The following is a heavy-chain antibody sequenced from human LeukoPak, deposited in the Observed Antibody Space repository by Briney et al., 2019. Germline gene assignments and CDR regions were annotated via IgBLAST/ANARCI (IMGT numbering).Heavy chain of an antibody. CDR3: AKVSTGSIAAPKDYYYYMDV. J-gene: IGHJ6*03. V-gene: IGHV3-23*01. Sequence: GGSLRLSCAASGFTFSSYAMSWVRQAPGKGLEWVSSISGGAASTDYVDSVKGRFTISRDNSKNTLYLQMNSLRAEDTAVYYCAKVSTGSIAAPKDYYYYMDVWGKGTTVTVSS. D-gene: IGHD6-6*01. CDR2: ISGGAAST. CDR1: GFTFSSYA.